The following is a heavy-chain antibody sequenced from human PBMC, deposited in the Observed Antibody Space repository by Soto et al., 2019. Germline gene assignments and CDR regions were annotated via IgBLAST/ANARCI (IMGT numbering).Heavy chain of an antibody. CDR3: AKDYDILTGYPGAWDFDI. J-gene: IGHJ3*02. CDR1: GFAFSSYA. D-gene: IGHD3-9*01. CDR2: ISGSGGST. V-gene: IGHV3-23*01. Sequence: PGGSLRLSCAASGFAFSSYAMSWVRQAPGKGLEWVSAISGSGGSTYYADSVKGRFTISRDNSKNTLYLQMNSLRAEDTAVYYCAKDYDILTGYPGAWDFDIWRHGTLVTVS.